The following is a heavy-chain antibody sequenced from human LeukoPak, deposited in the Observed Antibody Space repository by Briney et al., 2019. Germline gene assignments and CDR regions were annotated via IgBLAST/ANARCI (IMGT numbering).Heavy chain of an antibody. CDR3: ARGGYYYDSSGYHEEYYFDY. D-gene: IGHD3-22*01. CDR2: IWYDGSNK. Sequence: GGSLRLSCAASGFTFSSYGMHWVRQAPGKGLEWVAVIWYDGSNKYYADSVKGRFTISRDNSKNTLYLQMNSLRAEDTAVYYCARGGYYYDSSGYHEEYYFDYWGQGTLVTVSS. CDR1: GFTFSSYG. V-gene: IGHV3-33*01. J-gene: IGHJ4*02.